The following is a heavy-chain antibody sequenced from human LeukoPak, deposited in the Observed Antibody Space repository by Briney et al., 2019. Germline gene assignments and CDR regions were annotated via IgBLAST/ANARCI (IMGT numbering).Heavy chain of an antibody. V-gene: IGHV1-2*02. CDR3: AKDKAHYYDSSGYPFY. D-gene: IGHD3-22*01. CDR1: GYTFTGYY. Sequence: ASVKVSCKASGYTFTGYYMHRVRQAPGQGLEWMGWINPNSGGTNYAQKFQGRVTMTRDTSISTAYMELSRLRSDDTAVYYCAKDKAHYYDSSGYPFYWGQGALVTVSS. J-gene: IGHJ4*02. CDR2: INPNSGGT.